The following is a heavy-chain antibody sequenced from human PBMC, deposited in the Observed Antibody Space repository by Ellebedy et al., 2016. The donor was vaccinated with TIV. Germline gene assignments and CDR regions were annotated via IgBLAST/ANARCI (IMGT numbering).Heavy chain of an antibody. Sequence: ASVKVSCXASGYTFTSYDINWVRQATGQGLEWMGWMNPNSGNTGYAQKFQGRVTMTRNTSISTAYMELSSLRSEDTAVYYCARDRLNSAPPFGEPTMLNAFDIWGQGTMVTVSS. J-gene: IGHJ3*02. CDR2: MNPNSGNT. D-gene: IGHD3-10*01. CDR3: ARDRLNSAPPFGEPTMLNAFDI. V-gene: IGHV1-8*01. CDR1: GYTFTSYD.